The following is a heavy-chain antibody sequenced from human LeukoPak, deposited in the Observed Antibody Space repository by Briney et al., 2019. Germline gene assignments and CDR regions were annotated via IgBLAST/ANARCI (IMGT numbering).Heavy chain of an antibody. CDR1: GCTFTSYG. V-gene: IGHV1-18*01. CDR2: ISAYNGNT. Sequence: SVKVSCKASGCTFTSYGISWVRRAPGQGLEWMGWISAYNGNTNYAQKLQGRVTMTTDTSTSTAYMELRSLRSDDTAVYYCARDLRYDFWSGYKDVWGQGTTVTVSS. J-gene: IGHJ6*02. CDR3: ARDLRYDFWSGYKDV. D-gene: IGHD3-3*01.